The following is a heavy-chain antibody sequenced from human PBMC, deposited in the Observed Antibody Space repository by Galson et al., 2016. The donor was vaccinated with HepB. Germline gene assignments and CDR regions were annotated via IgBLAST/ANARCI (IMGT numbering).Heavy chain of an antibody. CDR1: GGTFGTYA. CDR3: ARGHGFEVATRFDS. J-gene: IGHJ4*02. V-gene: IGHV1-69*13. D-gene: IGHD5-24*01. Sequence: SVKVSCKASGGTFGTYAISWVRQAPGQGLEWMGGIIPLFSASDYAQRFHGRVTLSADESTTTLYMDLTSLTSEDTAVYYCARGHGFEVATRFDSWGQGTLVTVSS. CDR2: IIPLFSAS.